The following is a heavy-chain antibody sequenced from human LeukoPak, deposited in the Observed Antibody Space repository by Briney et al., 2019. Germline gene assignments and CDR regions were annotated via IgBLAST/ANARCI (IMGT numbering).Heavy chain of an antibody. Sequence: SETLSLTFAVYGGSFSGYYWSWIRQPPGKGLEWIGEINHSGSTNYNPSLKSRVAISVDTSKNQFSLKLSSVTAADTAVYYCAREPNSSHQGGNDYWGQGTLVTVSS. V-gene: IGHV4-34*01. J-gene: IGHJ4*02. CDR2: INHSGST. D-gene: IGHD2-15*01. CDR1: GGSFSGYY. CDR3: AREPNSSHQGGNDY.